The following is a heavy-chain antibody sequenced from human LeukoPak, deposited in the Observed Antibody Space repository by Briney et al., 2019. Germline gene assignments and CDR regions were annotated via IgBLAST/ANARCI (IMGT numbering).Heavy chain of an antibody. V-gene: IGHV1-69*04. J-gene: IGHJ4*02. CDR1: GGTFSSYA. CDR3: ARSWGIVGATGPIDY. D-gene: IGHD1-26*01. Sequence: GASVKVSCKASGGTFSSYAISWVRQAPGQGLEWMRRIIPILGIANYAQKFQGRVTITADKSTSTAYMELSSLRTEDTAVYYCARSWGIVGATGPIDYWGQGTLVTVSS. CDR2: IIPILGIA.